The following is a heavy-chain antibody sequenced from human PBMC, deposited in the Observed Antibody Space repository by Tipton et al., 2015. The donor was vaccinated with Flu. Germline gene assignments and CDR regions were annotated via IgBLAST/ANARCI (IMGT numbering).Heavy chain of an antibody. Sequence: TLSLTCTVSGGSISSYYWSWIRQPPGKGLEWIGYIYYSGSTNYNPSLKSRVTISVDTSKNQFSLKLSSVTAADTAVYDCARSVAVAAPGWFDPWGQGTLVTVSS. CDR3: ARSVAVAAPGWFDP. V-gene: IGHV4-59*01. J-gene: IGHJ5*02. D-gene: IGHD6-19*01. CDR2: IYYSGST. CDR1: GGSISSYY.